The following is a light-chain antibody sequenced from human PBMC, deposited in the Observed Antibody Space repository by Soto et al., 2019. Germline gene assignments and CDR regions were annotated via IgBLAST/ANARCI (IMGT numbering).Light chain of an antibody. J-gene: IGKJ1*01. Sequence: EIVMMQSPVTLSVSPGESVTLSFRASLGISINLAWYQQRPGQAPRLVIYGASTRATGVPARSSGSGSGTDFTLTISSLQSEDLAVYHCQQYNKWPQTFGQGTKVDIK. CDR1: LGISIN. CDR3: QQYNKWPQT. V-gene: IGKV3-15*01. CDR2: GAS.